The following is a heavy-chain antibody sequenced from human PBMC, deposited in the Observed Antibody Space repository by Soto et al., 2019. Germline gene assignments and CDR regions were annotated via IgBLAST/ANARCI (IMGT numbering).Heavy chain of an antibody. CDR1: GFTFSSYG. V-gene: IGHV3-33*01. J-gene: IGHJ4*02. Sequence: GGSLRLSCTASGFTFSSYGMHWVRQAPGKGLEWVAVIWYDGSNKYYADSVKGRFTISRDNSKNTLYLQMNSLRAEDTAVYYCAGGSGWYSPDYWGQGTLGTVSS. D-gene: IGHD6-19*01. CDR3: AGGSGWYSPDY. CDR2: IWYDGSNK.